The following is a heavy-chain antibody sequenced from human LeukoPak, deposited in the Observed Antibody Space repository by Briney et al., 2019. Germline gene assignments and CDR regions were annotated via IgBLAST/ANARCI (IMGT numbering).Heavy chain of an antibody. J-gene: IGHJ4*02. CDR1: GFTFKSYG. D-gene: IGHD3-10*01. CDR3: ATLYGSARGAFDS. V-gene: IGHV3-23*01. Sequence: PGGSLRLSCAASGFTFKSYGMTWVRQAPGKGLEWVSGISGSGSSTNYADSVKGRFTISRDNSKNTLYLQMNSLRAEDTAVYYCATLYGSARGAFDSWGQGTLVTVSS. CDR2: ISGSGSST.